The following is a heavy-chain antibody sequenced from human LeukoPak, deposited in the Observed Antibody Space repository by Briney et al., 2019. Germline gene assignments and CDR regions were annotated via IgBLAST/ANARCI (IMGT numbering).Heavy chain of an antibody. CDR1: GFTFSSYG. CDR2: IRYDGSNK. Sequence: GGSLRLSCAASGFTFSSYGMHWVRQAPGKGLEWVAFIRYDGSNKYYADSVKGRFTISRDNSKNTLYLQMNSLRAEDTAVYYCAKTPFGVVVPAAIVYFDYWGQGTLVTVSS. D-gene: IGHD2-2*01. CDR3: AKTPFGVVVPAAIVYFDY. J-gene: IGHJ4*02. V-gene: IGHV3-30*02.